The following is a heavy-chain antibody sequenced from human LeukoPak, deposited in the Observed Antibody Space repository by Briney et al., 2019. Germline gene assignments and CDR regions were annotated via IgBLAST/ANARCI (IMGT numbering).Heavy chain of an antibody. D-gene: IGHD5-24*01. Sequence: ASETLSLTCSVSGGSISSYYWSWIRQPAGKGLEWIGRIYTSGSTNYNPSLKSRVTMSVDTSKNQFSLKLTSVTAADTAVYYCARAVGTDGYNLWVYWGQGTLVTVSS. CDR2: IYTSGST. CDR3: ARAVGTDGYNLWVY. V-gene: IGHV4-4*07. CDR1: GGSISSYY. J-gene: IGHJ4*02.